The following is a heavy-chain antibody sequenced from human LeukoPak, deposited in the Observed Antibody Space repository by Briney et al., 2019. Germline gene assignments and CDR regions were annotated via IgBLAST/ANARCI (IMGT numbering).Heavy chain of an antibody. CDR3: ARERQYYFDY. CDR1: GFTFSSYW. CDR2: ISSTSSTI. V-gene: IGHV3-48*01. Sequence: GGSLRLSCEASGFTFSSYWMSWVRQAPGKGLEWVSYISSTSSTIYYADSVKGRFTISRDNAKNSLYLQMNSLRAEDTAVYYCARERQYYFDYWGQGALVTVSS. J-gene: IGHJ4*02.